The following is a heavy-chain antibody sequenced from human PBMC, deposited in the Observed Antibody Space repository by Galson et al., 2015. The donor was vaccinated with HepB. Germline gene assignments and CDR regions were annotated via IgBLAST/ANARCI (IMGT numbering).Heavy chain of an antibody. Sequence: SLRLSCAASGFTFSNAWMNWVRQAPGKGLEWVGRIKSKTDGGTTDYAAPVKGRFTISRDDSKNTLYLQMNSLKTEDTAVYYCTTDPRFGFLEWFPQGYAFDIWGQGTMVTVSS. CDR3: TTDPRFGFLEWFPQGYAFDI. V-gene: IGHV3-15*07. D-gene: IGHD3-3*01. J-gene: IGHJ3*02. CDR2: IKSKTDGGTT. CDR1: GFTFSNAW.